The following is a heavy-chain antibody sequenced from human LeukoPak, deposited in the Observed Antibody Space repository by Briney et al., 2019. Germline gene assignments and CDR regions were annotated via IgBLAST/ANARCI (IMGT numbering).Heavy chain of an antibody. Sequence: GGSLRLSCAASGFTFSSYSMDWVRQAPGKGLEWVSCISSSSDNMYYADSVKGRFTISRDNSKNTLYLQMNSLRAEDTAVYYCATYDFWSGYGVGYWGQGTLVTVSS. CDR3: ATYDFWSGYGVGY. CDR1: GFTFSSYS. J-gene: IGHJ4*02. V-gene: IGHV3-21*04. CDR2: ISSSSDNM. D-gene: IGHD3-3*01.